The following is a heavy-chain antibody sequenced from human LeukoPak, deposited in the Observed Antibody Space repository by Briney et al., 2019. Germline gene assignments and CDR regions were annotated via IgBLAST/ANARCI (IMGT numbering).Heavy chain of an antibody. D-gene: IGHD1-26*01. CDR3: AKSSGSFYECFDY. CDR1: GFIFSDYY. Sequence: GGSLRLSCAASGFIFSDYYMSWIRQAQGKGLECVSYISSSGSTIYYADSVKGRFTISRDNTKNSLYLEMNSLRAEDTAVYYCAKSSGSFYECFDYWGQGTLVTVSS. J-gene: IGHJ4*02. V-gene: IGHV3-11*01. CDR2: ISSSGSTI.